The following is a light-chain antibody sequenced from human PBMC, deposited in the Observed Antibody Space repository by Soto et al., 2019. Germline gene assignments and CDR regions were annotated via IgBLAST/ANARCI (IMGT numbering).Light chain of an antibody. Sequence: QSVLTQPASVSGSLGQSITISCTGTSSDVGAYNYVSWYRQQPGKAPKLMISAVSNRPSRVYNRFSGSKSGNTASLIISGLQAEDEADYYCCSFTSITTYVFGTGTKLTVL. CDR3: CSFTSITTYV. J-gene: IGLJ1*01. CDR2: AVS. CDR1: SSDVGAYNY. V-gene: IGLV2-14*01.